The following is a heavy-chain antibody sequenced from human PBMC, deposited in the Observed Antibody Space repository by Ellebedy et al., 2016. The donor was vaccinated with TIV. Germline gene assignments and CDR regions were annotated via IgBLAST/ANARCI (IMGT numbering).Heavy chain of an antibody. J-gene: IGHJ4*02. CDR2: ISYSGGT. CDR3: GWDCSSTSCRGGY. D-gene: IGHD2-2*01. CDR1: GGSISSSPYH. V-gene: IGHV4-39*02. Sequence: MPSETLSLTCTVFGGSISSSPYHWGWIRQPPGKGLEWIGSISYSGGTYYSPSLKSRVTISVDTSKNHFSLKLSSVTAADTAVYYCGWDCSSTSCRGGYWGRGTLVTVSS.